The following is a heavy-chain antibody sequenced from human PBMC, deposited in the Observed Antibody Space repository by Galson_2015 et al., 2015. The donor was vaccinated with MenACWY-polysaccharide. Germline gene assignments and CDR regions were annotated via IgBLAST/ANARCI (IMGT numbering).Heavy chain of an antibody. Sequence: SLRLSCAASTFTFSSYAMHWVRQSPGKGLEWVSGISGTGGTTYYVGSVKGRFTISRDNFKNTVYLQMNSLRGEDTAVYYCAKAGGISRGMDVWGQGTTVTVSS. CDR2: ISGTGGTT. CDR1: TFTFSSYA. J-gene: IGHJ6*02. CDR3: AKAGGISRGMDV. D-gene: IGHD3-16*02. V-gene: IGHV3-23*01.